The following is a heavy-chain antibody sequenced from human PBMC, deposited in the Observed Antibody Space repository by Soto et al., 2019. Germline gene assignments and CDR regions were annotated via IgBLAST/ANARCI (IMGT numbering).Heavy chain of an antibody. V-gene: IGHV1-69*01. D-gene: IGHD4-17*01. CDR3: ARGLPTVTISSYYYRMDV. CDR1: GGTFSSYA. Sequence: QVQLVQSGAEVKKPGSSVKVSCKASGGTFSSYAISWVRQAPGQGLEWMGGIIPIFGTANYAQKFQGRVTITAEESTSTANMELSSLGSEDTAVYYCARGLPTVTISSYYYRMDVWGQGTTVTASS. J-gene: IGHJ6*02. CDR2: IIPIFGTA.